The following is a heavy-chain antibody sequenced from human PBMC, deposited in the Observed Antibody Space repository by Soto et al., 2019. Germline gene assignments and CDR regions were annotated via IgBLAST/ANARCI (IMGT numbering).Heavy chain of an antibody. CDR2: ISRGSLSI. Sequence: LRLSCAASGFTFSDDSMNWVRQAPGKGLEWVSYISRGSLSIYYADSVKGRFSISRDNAKNLLYLQMNSLRSEDTAVYYCARVRSPFAWGRGTLVTVSS. CDR3: ARVRSPFA. CDR1: GFTFSDDS. V-gene: IGHV3-48*01. J-gene: IGHJ5*02. D-gene: IGHD3-3*02.